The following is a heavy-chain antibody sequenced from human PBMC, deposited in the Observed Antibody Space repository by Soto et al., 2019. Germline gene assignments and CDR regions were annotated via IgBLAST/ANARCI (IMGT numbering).Heavy chain of an antibody. Sequence: EVQLVESGGGLVQPGGSLRLSCAASGLIFSDYHMDWVRQAPGKGLEWVGRIRRKANSYTIEYAASVKGRFTISRVDSKNSLYLKMHSVKTEDTGEHYCAMLGGWSGGSSEMDVRGKGNTVTVSP. CDR1: GLIFSDYH. V-gene: IGHV3-72*01. CDR2: IRRKANSYTI. CDR3: AMLGGWSGGSSEMDV. J-gene: IGHJ6*04. D-gene: IGHD6-19*01.